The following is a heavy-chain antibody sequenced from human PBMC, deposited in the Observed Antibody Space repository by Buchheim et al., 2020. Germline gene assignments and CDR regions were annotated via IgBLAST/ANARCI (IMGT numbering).Heavy chain of an antibody. CDR3: AREDSNYDIYYYYGMDV. Sequence: QVQLQESGPGLVKPSQTLSLTCTVSGGSISSGSYYWSWIRQPAGKGLEWIGRIYTSGSTNYNPSLKSRVTISVDTSKNQFSLKLSSVTAADTAVYYCAREDSNYDIYYYYGMDVWGQGTT. CDR1: GGSISSGSYY. D-gene: IGHD4-11*01. V-gene: IGHV4-61*02. J-gene: IGHJ6*02. CDR2: IYTSGST.